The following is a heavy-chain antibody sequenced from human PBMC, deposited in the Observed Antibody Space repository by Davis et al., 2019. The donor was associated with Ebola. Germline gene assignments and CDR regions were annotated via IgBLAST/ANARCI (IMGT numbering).Heavy chain of an antibody. CDR2: INQRGDT. V-gene: IGHV4-34*01. D-gene: IGHD1-1*01. J-gene: IGHJ5*02. Sequence: SQTLSLTCALYGGSFSDYYWNWIRQSPGKGLEWIGEINQRGDTDYNPSLKSRVSLSIDTSKLQFSLRLASVTAADTAIYYCAAVHQIRGKACFDLWGQGDLVVVSS. CDR3: AAVHQIRGKACFDL. CDR1: GGSFSDYY.